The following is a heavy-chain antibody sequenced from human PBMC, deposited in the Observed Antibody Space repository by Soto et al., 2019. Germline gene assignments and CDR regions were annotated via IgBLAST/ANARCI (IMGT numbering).Heavy chain of an antibody. V-gene: IGHV3-33*01. J-gene: IGHJ4*02. D-gene: IGHD2-2*01. CDR3: ERESYCSSTSCLYFDY. Sequence: QVQLVESGGGVVQPGRSLRLSCAASGFTFSSYGMHWVRQAPGKGLEWVAVIWYDGSNKYYADSVKGRFTISRDNSKNTLYLQMNSLRAEDTAVYYCERESYCSSTSCLYFDYWGQGTLVTVSS. CDR2: IWYDGSNK. CDR1: GFTFSSYG.